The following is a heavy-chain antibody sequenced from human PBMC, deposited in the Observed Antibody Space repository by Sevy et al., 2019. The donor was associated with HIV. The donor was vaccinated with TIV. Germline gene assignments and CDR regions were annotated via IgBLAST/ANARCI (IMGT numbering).Heavy chain of an antibody. CDR3: AGGRYDSSGSFDALDI. CDR2: IYGSGGVT. V-gene: IGHV3-23*01. J-gene: IGHJ3*02. D-gene: IGHD3-22*01. CDR1: GFTFTSYA. Sequence: GGSLRLSCKPSGFTFTSYAMNWVRQAPGKGLEWISTIYGSGGVTYYADSVKGRFTISRDKSENTLYLQMNSLRTEDTALYYCAGGRYDSSGSFDALDIWGQGTMVTVSS.